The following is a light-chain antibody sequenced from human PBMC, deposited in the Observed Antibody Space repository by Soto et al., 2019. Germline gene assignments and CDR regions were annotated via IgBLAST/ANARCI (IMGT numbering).Light chain of an antibody. Sequence: EIVMTQSPATLSVSPGDRATLSCRASQSVRSYLAWYQQKPGQSPRLLTSGASTRATGFPARFSGSGSGTDFTLTISNLQSEDFAVYYCQQYNNWPYTFGQGTKLEIK. V-gene: IGKV3-15*01. J-gene: IGKJ2*01. CDR1: QSVRSY. CDR3: QQYNNWPYT. CDR2: GAS.